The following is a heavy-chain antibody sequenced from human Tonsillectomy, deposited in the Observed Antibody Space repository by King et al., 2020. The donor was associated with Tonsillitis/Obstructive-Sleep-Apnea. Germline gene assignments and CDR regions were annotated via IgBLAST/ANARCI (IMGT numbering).Heavy chain of an antibody. CDR3: ARPLTAAADTPTYYSAMDV. V-gene: IGHV1-46*01. CDR1: GYTFTSYY. D-gene: IGHD6-13*01. Sequence: QLVQSGAEVKKPGASVKVSCKASGYTFTSYYIHWVRQAPGQGLEWMGIIKPGGGTTNYAQKFQGRVTMTRDTSTNTVYMEVSSLKSEDTAVYYCARPLTAAADTPTYYSAMDVGGQGTTVTVS. J-gene: IGHJ6*02. CDR2: IKPGGGTT.